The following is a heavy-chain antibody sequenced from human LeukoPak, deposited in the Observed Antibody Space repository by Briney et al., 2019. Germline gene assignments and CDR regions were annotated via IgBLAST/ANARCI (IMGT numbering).Heavy chain of an antibody. D-gene: IGHD1-20*01. CDR1: GFTFGDYA. J-gene: IGHJ4*02. Sequence: GGSLRLSCTASGFTFGDYAMSWVRQAPGKGLEWVGFIRSKAYGGTTEYAASVKGRFTISRDDSKSIAYLQMNSLKTEDTAVYYCTRNLPGYNWSPSLFDYWGQGTLVTVSS. V-gene: IGHV3-49*04. CDR2: IRSKAYGGTT. CDR3: TRNLPGYNWSPSLFDY.